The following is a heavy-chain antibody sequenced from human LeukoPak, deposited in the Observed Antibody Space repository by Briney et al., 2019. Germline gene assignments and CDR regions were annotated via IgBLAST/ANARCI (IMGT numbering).Heavy chain of an antibody. V-gene: IGHV3-11*01. D-gene: IGHD6-19*01. CDR2: ADNSGSAT. J-gene: IGHJ4*02. Sequence: PGGSLRLSCAASGFTFTDHYMTWIRQAPGRGLEWVAYADNSGSATYYADSVQGRFTISRDNAKKSLLLQMNSLRAEDTAVYSRELSVQLRYNSGSYLDSWGQGTLVTVSS. CDR1: GFTFTDHY. CDR3: ELSVQLRYNSGSYLDS.